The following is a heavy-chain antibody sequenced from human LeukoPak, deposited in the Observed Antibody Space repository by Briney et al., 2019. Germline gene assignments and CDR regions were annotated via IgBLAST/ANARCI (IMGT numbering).Heavy chain of an antibody. J-gene: IGHJ4*02. Sequence: GGSLRLSCAASGFTFSTYAMSWVRQAPGKGLEWVATMTGSGGSTFYGDSVKGRFTIAGDNSNNMLYLQMNSLRAEDAAVYYCAKDLGLLWFGTFDYWGQGILVTVSS. CDR1: GFTFSTYA. V-gene: IGHV3-23*01. D-gene: IGHD3-10*01. CDR2: MTGSGGST. CDR3: AKDLGLLWFGTFDY.